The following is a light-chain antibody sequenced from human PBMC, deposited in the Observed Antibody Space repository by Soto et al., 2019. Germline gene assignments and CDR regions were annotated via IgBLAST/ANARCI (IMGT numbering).Light chain of an antibody. J-gene: IGLJ2*01. CDR2: DVS. CDR3: SSSTSSSTHVV. V-gene: IGLV2-14*01. Sequence: QSALTQPASVSGSPGQSITISCTGTSSDVGGYNYVSWYQQHPGKAPKLMIYDVSNRPSGVSDRFSGSKSGNTASLTISGLQAEDEADYYCSSSTSSSTHVVFGGGTKLNVL. CDR1: SSDVGGYNY.